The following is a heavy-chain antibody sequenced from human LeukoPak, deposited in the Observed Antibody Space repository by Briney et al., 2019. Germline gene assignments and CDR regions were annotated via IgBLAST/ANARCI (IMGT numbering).Heavy chain of an antibody. CDR1: RFRPWKYG. CDR2: SSGNGGSK. CDR3: AKEPEPFMEWHFDN. Sequence: GGSLTLSCVVSRFRPWKYGMCWVRQAPATGLAWVSGSSGNGGSKYYVDSVRCRFTVSRDNSKDTLFLQMSSLRADDTAKYYCAKEPEPFMEWHFDNWGQGTLVIVSS. D-gene: IGHD3-3*02. J-gene: IGHJ4*02. V-gene: IGHV3-23*01.